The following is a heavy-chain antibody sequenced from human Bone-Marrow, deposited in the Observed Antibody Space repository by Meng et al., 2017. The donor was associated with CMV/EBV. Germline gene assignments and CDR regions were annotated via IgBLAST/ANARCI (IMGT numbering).Heavy chain of an antibody. CDR1: GFTFDDYG. J-gene: IGHJ4*02. V-gene: IGHV3-20*04. CDR2: INWNGGST. CDR3: ARGSKAFGVVIIGYFDY. D-gene: IGHD3-3*01. Sequence: ESLKNSCAASGFTFDDYGMSWVRQAPGKGLEWVSGINWNGGSTGYADSVKGRFTISRDNAKNSLYLQMNSLRAEDTALYYCARGSKAFGVVIIGYFDYWGQGTRGTGYS.